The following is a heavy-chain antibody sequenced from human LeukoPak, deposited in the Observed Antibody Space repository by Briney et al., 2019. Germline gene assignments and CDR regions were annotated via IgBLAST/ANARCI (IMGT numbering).Heavy chain of an antibody. CDR1: DGSINSYY. Sequence: SETLSLTCSVSDGSINSYYWNWIRRPPGRGLEWIGYIYYNGNTNYSPSLKSRVTMSVDTSKSLFSLKVSSVTAADTAVYYCARGRSNYYGMDVWGQGTTVTVSS. CDR3: ARGRSNYYGMDV. CDR2: IYYNGNT. D-gene: IGHD1-26*01. J-gene: IGHJ6*02. V-gene: IGHV4-59*01.